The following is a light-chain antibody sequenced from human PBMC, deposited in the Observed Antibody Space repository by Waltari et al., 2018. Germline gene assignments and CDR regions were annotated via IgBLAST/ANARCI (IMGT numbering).Light chain of an antibody. V-gene: IGKV3-15*01. Sequence: TQSPATLSVSPGDRVTLSCRASQSVYRYLAWYQQKPGQAPRLLIYGASTRSSGIPDRFSGSGSGTEFTLNISSLQSEDFAVYYCYQYSNWPPYSFGQGTMLEIK. CDR2: GAS. CDR1: QSVYRY. J-gene: IGKJ2*03. CDR3: YQYSNWPPYS.